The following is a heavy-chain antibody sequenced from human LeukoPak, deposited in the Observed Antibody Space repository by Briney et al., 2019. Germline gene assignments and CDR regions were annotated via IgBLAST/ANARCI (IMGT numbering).Heavy chain of an antibody. D-gene: IGHD5-12*01. Sequence: ASVKVSCKASGYTFTSYAMHWVRQAPGQRLEWMGWINAGNGNTKYSQKFQGRVTITRDTSASTAYMELSSLRSEDTAVYYCARDSGYGFYKSEYYYYYGMDVWGKGTTVTVSS. CDR3: ARDSGYGFYKSEYYYYYGMDV. CDR1: GYTFTSYA. V-gene: IGHV1-3*01. CDR2: INAGNGNT. J-gene: IGHJ6*04.